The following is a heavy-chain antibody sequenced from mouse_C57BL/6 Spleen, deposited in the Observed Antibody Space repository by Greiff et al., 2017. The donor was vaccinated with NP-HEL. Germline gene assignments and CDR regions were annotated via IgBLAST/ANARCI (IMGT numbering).Heavy chain of an antibody. V-gene: IGHV1-81*01. CDR2: IYPRSGNT. D-gene: IGHD1-1*01. J-gene: IGHJ2*01. CDR3: ARWDTTVVATRNY. Sequence: QVQLKESGAELARPGASVKLSCKASGYTFTSYGISWVKQRTGQGLEWIGEIYPRSGNTYYNEKFKGKATLTADKSSSTAYMELRSLTSEDSAVYFCARWDTTVVATRNYWGQGTTLTVSS. CDR1: GYTFTSYG.